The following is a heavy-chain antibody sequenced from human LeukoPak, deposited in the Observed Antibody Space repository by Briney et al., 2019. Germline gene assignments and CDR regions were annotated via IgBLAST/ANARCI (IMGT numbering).Heavy chain of an antibody. CDR3: ARLSGYYDSSGYWLLGALDI. V-gene: IGHV3-74*01. CDR1: GFTISGNW. D-gene: IGHD3-22*01. CDR2: IDSDGGVT. Sequence: GGSLRLSCTASGFTISGNWMHWVRRAPGKGLVWVSRIDSDGGVTSYADSVKGRFTISRDNAKSSLFLQVNSLRAEDTALYYCARLSGYYDSSGYWLLGALDIWGQGTMVIVSS. J-gene: IGHJ3*02.